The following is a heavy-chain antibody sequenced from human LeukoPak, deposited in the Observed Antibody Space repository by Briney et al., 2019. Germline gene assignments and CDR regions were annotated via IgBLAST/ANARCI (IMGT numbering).Heavy chain of an antibody. CDR2: ISYDGSNK. J-gene: IGHJ3*02. V-gene: IGHV3-30-3*01. CDR3: AGGDYDYAFDI. Sequence: GGSLRLSCAASGFTFSSYAMHWVRQAPGKVLEWVAVISYDGSNKYYADSVKGRFTISRDNSKNTLYLQMNSLRAEDTAVYYCAGGDYDYAFDIWGQGTMVTVSS. D-gene: IGHD5-12*01. CDR1: GFTFSSYA.